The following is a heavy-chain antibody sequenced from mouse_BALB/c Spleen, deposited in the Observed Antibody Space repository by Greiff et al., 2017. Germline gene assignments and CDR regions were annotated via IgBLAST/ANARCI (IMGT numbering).Heavy chain of an antibody. J-gene: IGHJ2*01. Sequence: EVQRVESGGGLVKPGGSLKLSCAASGFTFSSYTMSWVRQTPEKRLEWVATISSGGGNTYYPDSVKGRFTISRDNAKNNLYLQMSSLRSEDTALYYCARWGGGSDYWGQGTTLTVSS. CDR1: GFTFSSYT. CDR2: ISSGGGNT. CDR3: ARWGGGSDY. V-gene: IGHV5-9*03.